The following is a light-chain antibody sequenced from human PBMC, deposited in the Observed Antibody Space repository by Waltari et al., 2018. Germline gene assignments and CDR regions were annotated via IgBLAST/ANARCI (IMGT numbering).Light chain of an antibody. Sequence: SYVLTQPPAVSVAPGETATISCGGNNLETDGVNWYRLKPGQAPVLVLYDDGARPSGIPERFSGSNSGNTGTLTISRVDAGDEADYYCQVWDRSSDHPGVFGSGTRVTVL. CDR3: QVWDRSSDHPGV. CDR2: DDG. V-gene: IGLV3-21*02. J-gene: IGLJ1*01. CDR1: NLETDG.